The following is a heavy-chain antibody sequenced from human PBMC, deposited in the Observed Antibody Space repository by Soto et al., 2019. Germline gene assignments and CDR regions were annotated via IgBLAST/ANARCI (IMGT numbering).Heavy chain of an antibody. V-gene: IGHV3-23*01. CDR1: GFTFNKYT. Sequence: EVQLLESGGGLAQPGGSLRLSCAASGFTFNKYTMTWVRQAPGEGLVWLSTIDGGGGSKFYTDSVKGRFTISRDNSENTVYLQMNSLRAEDTAVYYCAKWGLAGLGDVASRFDYWGPGTLVTVSS. D-gene: IGHD3-16*01. CDR2: IDGGGGSK. CDR3: AKWGLAGLGDVASRFDY. J-gene: IGHJ4*02.